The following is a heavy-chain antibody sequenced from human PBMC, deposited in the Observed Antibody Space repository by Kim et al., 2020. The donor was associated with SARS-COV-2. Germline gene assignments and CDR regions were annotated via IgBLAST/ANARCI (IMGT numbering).Heavy chain of an antibody. CDR1: GFTFSSYS. J-gene: IGHJ6*03. CDR2: ISSSSYT. CDR3: ATGVRLDICYYYYLEV. Sequence: GGSLRLSCAASGFTFSSYSMNWVRHAPGKGLEWVSSISSSSYTYYSDSVKGRFTISRDNAKNSLYLHMTSLRVEDTAVYYCATGVRLDICYYYYLEVCG. D-gene: IGHD2-2*03. V-gene: IGHV3-21*01.